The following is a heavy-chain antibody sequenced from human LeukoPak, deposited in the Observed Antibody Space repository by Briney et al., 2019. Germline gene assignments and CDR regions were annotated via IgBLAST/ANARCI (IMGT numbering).Heavy chain of an antibody. D-gene: IGHD3-10*01. CDR2: ISPSSGGT. CDR1: GYTFTDYY. CDR3: VREYYRYDY. Sequence: ASVKVSCKSSGYTFTDYYLHWVRQAPGQGLEWMGWISPSSGGTNYPQTFQGRVTMTRDTSINTAYMELSRLRSDDTAVYHCVREYYRYDYWGQGTLVTVSS. J-gene: IGHJ4*02. V-gene: IGHV1-2*02.